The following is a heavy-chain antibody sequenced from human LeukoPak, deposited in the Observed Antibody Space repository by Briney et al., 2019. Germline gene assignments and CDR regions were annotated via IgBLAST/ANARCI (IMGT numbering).Heavy chain of an antibody. CDR3: ARYSSDHDGRHFEF. D-gene: IGHD2-21*01. CDR1: GFTFSSYA. Sequence: GRSLRLSCAASGFTFSSYAMHWVRQAPGKGLEWVAVISYDGSNKYYADSVKGRFTISRDNSKNTLYLQMNSLRAEDTAVYYCARYSSDHDGRHFEFWGQGILVTVSS. V-gene: IGHV3-30-3*01. CDR2: ISYDGSNK. J-gene: IGHJ4*02.